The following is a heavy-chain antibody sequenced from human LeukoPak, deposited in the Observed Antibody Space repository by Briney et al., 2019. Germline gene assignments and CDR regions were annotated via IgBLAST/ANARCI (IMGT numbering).Heavy chain of an antibody. CDR2: IYTSGST. V-gene: IGHV4-4*07. D-gene: IGHD2-21*02. Sequence: SETLSLTCTVSGGSISSYYWSWIRQPAGKGLEWIGRIYTSGSTNYNPSLKSRVTMSVDTSKNQFSLKLSSVTAADTAVYYCARMDCGGDCYSLYAFDIWGQGTMVTVSS. J-gene: IGHJ3*02. CDR3: ARMDCGGDCYSLYAFDI. CDR1: GGSISSYY.